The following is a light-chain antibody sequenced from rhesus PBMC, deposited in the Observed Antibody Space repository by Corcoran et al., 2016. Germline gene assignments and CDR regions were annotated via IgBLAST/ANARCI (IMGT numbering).Light chain of an antibody. J-gene: IGKJ2*01. CDR2: KAS. CDR3: QQYDSSPYS. V-gene: IGKV1-22*01. CDR1: QSISSW. Sequence: DIQMTQSPSSLSASVGDTVTITCRASQSISSWLAWYQQKPGKAPKLLIYKASRLQSGVPSRFSGSGSGTDFTLTISSLQSEDFATYYCQQYDSSPYSFGQGTKVEIK.